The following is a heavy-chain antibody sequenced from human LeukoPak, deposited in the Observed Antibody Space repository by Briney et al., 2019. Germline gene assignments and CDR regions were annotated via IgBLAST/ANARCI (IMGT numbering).Heavy chain of an antibody. CDR2: ISYDGSNK. CDR1: GFTFSSYG. J-gene: IGHJ4*02. V-gene: IGHV3-30*18. CDR3: AKDRAAAGTGYFDY. Sequence: PGGSLRLSCAASGFTFSSYGMHWVRQAPGKGLEWVAVISYDGSNKYYADSVKGRFTISRDNSKKTLYLQMNSLRAEDTAVYYCAKDRAAAGTGYFDYWGQGTLVTVSS. D-gene: IGHD6-13*01.